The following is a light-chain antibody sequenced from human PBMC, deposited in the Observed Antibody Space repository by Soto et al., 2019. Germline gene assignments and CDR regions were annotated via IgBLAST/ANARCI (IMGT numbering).Light chain of an antibody. V-gene: IGKV3-20*01. CDR1: ENVGSRF. CDR3: QHVSNSPQVT. CDR2: GAS. Sequence: EVVLTQSPGTLSLSPGDRATLSCRASENVGSRFLAWYQQRPGQAPRLLIYGASNRATGTPDRISGSGSGTDFTLTITRLEPEDFAVYYCQHVSNSPQVTFGGGTKVEI. J-gene: IGKJ4*01.